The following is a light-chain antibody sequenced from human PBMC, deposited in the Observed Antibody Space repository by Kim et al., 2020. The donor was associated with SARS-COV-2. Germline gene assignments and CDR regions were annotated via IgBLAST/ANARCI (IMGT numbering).Light chain of an antibody. CDR1: TGAVTIGYY. J-gene: IGLJ1*01. V-gene: IGLV7-43*01. CDR3: LLYYGGAYV. Sequence: PGGTVTLTCASSTGAVTIGYYPNWFQQKPGQAPRALIYSTINKHSWTPARFSGSLLGGKAALTLSGVQPEDEAEYYCLLYYGGAYVFGTGTKVTVL. CDR2: STI.